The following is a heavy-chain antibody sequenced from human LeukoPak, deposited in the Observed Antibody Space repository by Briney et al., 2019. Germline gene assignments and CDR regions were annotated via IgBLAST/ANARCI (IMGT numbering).Heavy chain of an antibody. CDR3: ARGDSWNYSPHAFDI. CDR1: GGSISSYY. Sequence: SETLSLTCTVSGGSISSYYWSWIRQPPGKGLEWIGYIYYSGSTNYNPSLKSRVTISVDTSKNQFSLKLSSVTAADTAVYYCARGDSWNYSPHAFDIWGQGTMVTVSS. J-gene: IGHJ3*02. V-gene: IGHV4-59*01. D-gene: IGHD1-7*01. CDR2: IYYSGST.